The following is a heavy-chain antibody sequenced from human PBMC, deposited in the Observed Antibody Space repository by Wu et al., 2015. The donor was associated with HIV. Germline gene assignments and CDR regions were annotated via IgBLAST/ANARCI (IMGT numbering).Heavy chain of an antibody. Sequence: QVQLVQSGAEVKKPGASVKVSCKASGYTFITYGISWVRQAPGQGLEWMGWISTYNGNTNYAQKLQGRVTMTTDTSTSTAYMELRSLRSDDTAVYYCARQYSSTWRYYYYYMDVVGQRGPRSPSP. CDR2: ISTYNGNT. J-gene: IGHJ6*03. D-gene: IGHD6-13*01. V-gene: IGHV1-18*01. CDR3: ARQYSSTWRYYYYYMDV. CDR1: GYTFITYG.